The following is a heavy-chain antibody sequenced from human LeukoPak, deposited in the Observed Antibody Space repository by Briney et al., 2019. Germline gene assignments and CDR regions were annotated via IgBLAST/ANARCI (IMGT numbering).Heavy chain of an antibody. CDR2: MKQDGSEK. D-gene: IGHD5-24*01. V-gene: IGHV3-7*01. Sequence: GGSLRLSCAASGFTFSTYWMAWVRQAPGKGLEWVANMKQDGSEKYYVDSVKGRFTISRDNAKNSLYLQMNSLSAEDTAIYYCARDRRDGYNVLDYWGQGTLVTVSS. J-gene: IGHJ4*02. CDR1: GFTFSTYW. CDR3: ARDRRDGYNVLDY.